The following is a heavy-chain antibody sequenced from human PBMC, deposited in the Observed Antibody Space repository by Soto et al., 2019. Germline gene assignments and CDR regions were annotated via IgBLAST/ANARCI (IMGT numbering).Heavy chain of an antibody. CDR3: ATIYGHYYGSGSYSGPIDD. CDR1: GYTLTELS. V-gene: IGHV1-24*01. CDR2: FDPEDGET. Sequence: ASLKVSCKVSGYTLTELSMHWVRQAPGKGLEWMGGFDPEDGETIYAQKFQGRVTMTEDTSTDTAYMELSSLRSEDTAVYYCATIYGHYYGSGSYSGPIDDWGQGTLVTVSS. D-gene: IGHD3-10*01. J-gene: IGHJ4*02.